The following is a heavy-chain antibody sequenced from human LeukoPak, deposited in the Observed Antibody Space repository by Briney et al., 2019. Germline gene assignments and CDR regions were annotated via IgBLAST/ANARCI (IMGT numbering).Heavy chain of an antibody. D-gene: IGHD2-8*02. CDR1: GFTFSNYW. CDR3: ARGHTVHRY. J-gene: IGHJ4*02. V-gene: IGHV3-7*03. Sequence: GGTLRLSCAASGFTFSNYWMNWVRQAPGKGLDCVANINQDGSEKYFVDFVKGRFTTSRDNAKNSLSLQMNSLRAEHTDVYYCARGHTVHRYWGQGTLATVSS. CDR2: INQDGSEK.